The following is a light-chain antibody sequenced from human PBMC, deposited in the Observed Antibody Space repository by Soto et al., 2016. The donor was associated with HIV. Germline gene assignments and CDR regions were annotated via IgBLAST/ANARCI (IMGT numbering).Light chain of an antibody. CDR3: QQSYSTPYT. J-gene: IGKJ2*01. V-gene: IGKV1-39*01. CDR2: GAS. CDR1: RNIRSY. Sequence: DIQMTQSPSSLSASVGDRVTITCRASRNIRSYLNWYQQKPGIAPKVLIYGASSLQSGVPSRFSGSESGTDFTLTISSLQSEDFATYYCQQSYSTPYTFGQGTKLEIK.